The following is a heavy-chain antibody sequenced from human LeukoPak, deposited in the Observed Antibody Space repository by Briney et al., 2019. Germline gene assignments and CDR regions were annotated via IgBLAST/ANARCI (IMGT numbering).Heavy chain of an antibody. D-gene: IGHD6-13*01. CDR1: GFTFSSYS. CDR2: ISSSSSYI. CDR3: ARVRDSSSWYRAFDI. Sequence: GGSLRLSCAASGFTFSSYSMNWVRQAPGKGLVWVSSISSSSSYIYYADSVKGRFTISRDNAKNSLYLQMNSLRAEDTAVYYCARVRDSSSWYRAFDIWGQGTMVTVSS. J-gene: IGHJ3*02. V-gene: IGHV3-21*01.